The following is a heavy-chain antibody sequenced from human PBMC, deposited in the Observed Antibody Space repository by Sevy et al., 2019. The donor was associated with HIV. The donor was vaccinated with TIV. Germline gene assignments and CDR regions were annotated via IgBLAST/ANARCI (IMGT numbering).Heavy chain of an antibody. V-gene: IGHV3-49*03. CDR1: GFTFGDYA. D-gene: IGHD5-12*01. CDR2: IRSKAYGGTT. J-gene: IGHJ6*03. Sequence: GGSLRLSCTASGFTFGDYAMSWFRQAPGKGLEWVGFIRSKAYGGTTEYAASVKGRFTISRDDSKSLAYLQMNSLKTEDTAVYYCTRAGRVATRKNPYMDVWGKGTMVTVSS. CDR3: TRAGRVATRKNPYMDV.